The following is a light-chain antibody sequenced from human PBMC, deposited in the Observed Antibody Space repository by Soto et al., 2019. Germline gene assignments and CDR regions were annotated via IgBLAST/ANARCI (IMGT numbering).Light chain of an antibody. V-gene: IGLV1-47*01. CDR3: ATGEDSLNGFYV. CDR1: TSNIGSNY. CDR2: RNN. J-gene: IGLJ1*01. Sequence: QSVLTQPPSASGTPGQGVTISCSGSTSNIGSNYVYWYQQLPGTAPKLLIYRNNQRPSGVPDRFSGSKSGTSASLAISGLRSDDEADYFCATGEDSLNGFYVFGTGTKLTVL.